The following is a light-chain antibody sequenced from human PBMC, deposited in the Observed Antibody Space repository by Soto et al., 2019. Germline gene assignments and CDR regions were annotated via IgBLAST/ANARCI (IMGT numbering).Light chain of an antibody. Sequence: EIVLTQSPGTLSLSPGERATLSCRATQSVSSSYLAWYQQKPAQARRLLIYGASSRATGIPDGFSGSGSGTDFTLTISRLEPEDCAVYYCQQYGSSLMYTFGQGTKLEIK. CDR2: GAS. J-gene: IGKJ2*01. CDR3: QQYGSSLMYT. V-gene: IGKV3-20*01. CDR1: QSVSSSY.